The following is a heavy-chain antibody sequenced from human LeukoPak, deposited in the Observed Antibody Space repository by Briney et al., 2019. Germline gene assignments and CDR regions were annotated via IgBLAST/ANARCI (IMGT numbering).Heavy chain of an antibody. J-gene: IGHJ6*02. V-gene: IGHV4-34*01. CDR3: ARGRVAAARYYYYYYGMDV. Sequence: SETLSLTCAVYGGSFSGYYWSWIRQPPGKGLEWIGEINHCGSTNYNPSLKSRVTISVDTSKNQFSLKLSSVTAADTAVYYCARGRVAAARYYYYYYGMDVWGQGTTVTVSS. CDR2: INHCGST. CDR1: GGSFSGYY. D-gene: IGHD6-13*01.